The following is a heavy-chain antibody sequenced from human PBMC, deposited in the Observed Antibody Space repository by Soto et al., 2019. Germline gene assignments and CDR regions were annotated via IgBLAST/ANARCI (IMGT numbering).Heavy chain of an antibody. CDR3: ARIIARGDWFDP. J-gene: IGHJ5*02. Sequence: QLQLQESGPGLVKPSETLSLTCTVSGGSISSSSYYWGWIRQPPGKGLEWIGSIYYSGSTYYNPSLKSRVTISVDTSKNQFSLKLSSVTAADTAVYYCARIIARGDWFDPWGQGTLVTVSS. CDR2: IYYSGST. CDR1: GGSISSSSYY. D-gene: IGHD3-16*02. V-gene: IGHV4-39*01.